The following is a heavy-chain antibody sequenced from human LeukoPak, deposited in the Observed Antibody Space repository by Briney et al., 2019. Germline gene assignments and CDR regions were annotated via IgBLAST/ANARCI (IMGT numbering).Heavy chain of an antibody. CDR2: ISGSGGST. D-gene: IGHD7-27*01. CDR1: GFIFSNYW. Sequence: GGSLRLSCAASGFIFSNYWMTWVRQAPGKGLEWVSAISGSGGSTYYADSVKGRFTISRDNSKNTLYLQMNSLRAEDTAVYYCAKGISGDYFDYWGQGTLVTVSS. V-gene: IGHV3-23*01. J-gene: IGHJ4*02. CDR3: AKGISGDYFDY.